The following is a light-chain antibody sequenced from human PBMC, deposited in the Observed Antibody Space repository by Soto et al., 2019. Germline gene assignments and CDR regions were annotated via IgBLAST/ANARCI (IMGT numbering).Light chain of an antibody. CDR3: QQYGSSPRT. V-gene: IGKV3-20*01. Sequence: ATLSLSPGERATLSCRASQSVTDNYLAWYQQKPGQAPTLLIYGASIRAAGIPDRFSGSGSGTDFTLTIRRLEPEDFAVYYCQQYGSSPRTFGQGTKVDIK. CDR1: QSVTDNY. CDR2: GAS. J-gene: IGKJ1*01.